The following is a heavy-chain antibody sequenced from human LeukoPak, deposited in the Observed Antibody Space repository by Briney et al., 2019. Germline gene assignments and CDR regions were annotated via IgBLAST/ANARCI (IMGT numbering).Heavy chain of an antibody. J-gene: IGHJ6*03. CDR2: INPSGGST. CDR3: ARDPGGEPGRAAAAFDYYYYYYMDV. D-gene: IGHD6-13*01. CDR1: GGTFSSYA. Sequence: GASVKVSCKASGGTFSSYAISWVRQAPGQGLEWMGIINPSGGSTSYAQKFQGRVTMTRDMSTSTVYMELSSLRSEDTAVYYCARDPGGEPGRAAAAFDYYYYYYMDVWGKGTTVTVSS. V-gene: IGHV1-46*01.